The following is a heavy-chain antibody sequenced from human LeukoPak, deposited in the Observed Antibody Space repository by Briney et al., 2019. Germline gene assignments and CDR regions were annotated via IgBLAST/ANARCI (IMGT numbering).Heavy chain of an antibody. V-gene: IGHV3-15*01. D-gene: IGHD3-9*01. J-gene: IGHJ1*01. CDR1: GFTFSNAW. CDR3: TTPNLYDILTGYYKGEYFQH. CDR2: IKSKTDGGTT. Sequence: GGSLRLSCAASGFTFSNAWMSWVRQAPGKGLEWVGRIKSKTDGGTTDYAAPVKGRFTISRDDSKNTLYLQMNSLKTEDTAVYYCTTPNLYDILTGYYKGEYFQHWGQGTLVTVSS.